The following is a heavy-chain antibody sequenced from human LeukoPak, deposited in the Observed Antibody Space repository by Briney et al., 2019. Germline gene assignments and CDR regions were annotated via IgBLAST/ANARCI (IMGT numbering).Heavy chain of an antibody. D-gene: IGHD3-22*01. CDR2: INPNSGGT. CDR3: AYWEYYHDSSGS. CDR1: GYTFTGYY. V-gene: IGHV1-2*02. J-gene: IGHJ5*02. Sequence: ASVKVSCKASGYTFTGYYMHWVRQAPGQGLEWMGWINPNSGGTNYAQRFQGRVTMTRDTSISTAYMELSRLRSDDTAVYYCAYWEYYHDSSGSWGQGTLVTVSS.